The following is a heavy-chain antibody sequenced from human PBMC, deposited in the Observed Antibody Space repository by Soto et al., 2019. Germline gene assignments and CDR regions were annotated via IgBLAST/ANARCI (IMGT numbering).Heavy chain of an antibody. D-gene: IGHD1-1*01. V-gene: IGHV1-18*01. CDR2: ISAHNGNT. CDR3: ARGRYGDS. Sequence: QVHLVQSGAEVKKPGASVKVSCKGSGYDFTTYGITWVRQAPGQGLEWMAWISAHNGNTDYAQKLQGRVTVTRDTSTITAYMELRSLRSDDTAVYYCARGRYGDSWGQGALVTVSS. J-gene: IGHJ4*02. CDR1: GYDFTTYG.